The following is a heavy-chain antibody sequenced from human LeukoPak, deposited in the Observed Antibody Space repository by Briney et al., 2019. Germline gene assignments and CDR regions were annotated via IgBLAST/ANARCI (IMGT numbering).Heavy chain of an antibody. V-gene: IGHV1-2*02. D-gene: IGHD6-6*01. CDR3: ASPYLITALGY. CDR2: ISPNSGGT. CDR1: GSTFTGYY. J-gene: IGHJ4*02. Sequence: GASVKVSCKASGSTFTGYYMHWVRQAPGQGLGWMGWISPNSGGTNYAQKFQGRVTMTRDTSISTAYMELSRLRSDDTAVYYCASPYLITALGYWGQGTLVTVAS.